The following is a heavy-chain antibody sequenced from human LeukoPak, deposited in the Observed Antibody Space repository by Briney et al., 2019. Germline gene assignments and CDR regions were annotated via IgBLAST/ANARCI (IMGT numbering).Heavy chain of an antibody. J-gene: IGHJ4*02. D-gene: IGHD2/OR15-2a*01. CDR2: IYYGGTT. CDR3: ARDRDSTPYFDN. V-gene: IGHV4-31*03. CDR1: VGSICSGGYC. Sequence: SETPSLTCTLSVGSICSGGYCWSWISQHPGKGLEWLTCIYYGGTTYYRPSLKSRVTISVDKSKNQFSLKVSSVTAADTAVYYCARDRDSTPYFDNWGQGTLVTVTS.